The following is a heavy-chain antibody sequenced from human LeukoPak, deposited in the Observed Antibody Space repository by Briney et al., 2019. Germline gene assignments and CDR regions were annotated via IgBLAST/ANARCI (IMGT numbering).Heavy chain of an antibody. Sequence: SVKVSCKASGGTFGSYAISWVRQAPGQGLEWMGGIIPISGTANYAQKFQGRVTITADESTSTAYMELSSLRSEDTAVYYCARDLVIGDIVVVVAANKYYYYGMDVWGQGTTVTVSS. CDR3: ARDLVIGDIVVVVAANKYYYYGMDV. J-gene: IGHJ6*02. CDR2: IIPISGTA. V-gene: IGHV1-69*13. D-gene: IGHD2-15*01. CDR1: GGTFGSYA.